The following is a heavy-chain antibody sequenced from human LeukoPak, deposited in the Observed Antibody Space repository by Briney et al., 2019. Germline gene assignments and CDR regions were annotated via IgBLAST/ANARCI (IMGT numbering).Heavy chain of an antibody. D-gene: IGHD1-7*01. CDR2: IIPIFGTA. V-gene: IGHV1-69*13. J-gene: IGHJ3*02. Sequence: SVKVSCKASGGTFSSYAISWVRQAPGQGLGWMGGIIPIFGTANYAQKFQGRVTITADESTSTAYMELSSLRSEDTAVYYCAREEAELRVLDIWGQGTMVTVSS. CDR3: AREEAELRVLDI. CDR1: GGTFSSYA.